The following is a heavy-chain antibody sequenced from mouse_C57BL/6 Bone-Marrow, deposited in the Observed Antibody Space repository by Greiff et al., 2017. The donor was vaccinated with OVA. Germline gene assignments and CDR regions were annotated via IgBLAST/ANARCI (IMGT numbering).Heavy chain of an antibody. D-gene: IGHD1-1*01. Sequence: QVQLQQPGAELVKPGASVKLSCKASGYTFTSYWMHWVKQRPGQGLEWIGMIHPNSGSTNYNEKFKSKATLTVDKSSSTAYMQLSSLTSEDSAVYYCARDYGYYGRDYAMDYWGQGTSVTVAS. V-gene: IGHV1-64*01. CDR1: GYTFTSYW. CDR3: ARDYGYYGRDYAMDY. CDR2: IHPNSGST. J-gene: IGHJ4*01.